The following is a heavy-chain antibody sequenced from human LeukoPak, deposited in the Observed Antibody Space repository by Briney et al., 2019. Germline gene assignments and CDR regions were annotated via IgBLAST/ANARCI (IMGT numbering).Heavy chain of an antibody. J-gene: IGHJ6*02. V-gene: IGHV3-48*01. Sequence: GGSLRLPCAASGFTFSSYSMNWVRQAPGKGLEWVSYISSSSSTIYYADSVKGRFTISRDNAKNSLYLQMNSLRAEDTAVYYCASGRYYYGMDVWGQGTTVTVSS. CDR3: ASGRYYYGMDV. CDR1: GFTFSSYS. CDR2: ISSSSSTI.